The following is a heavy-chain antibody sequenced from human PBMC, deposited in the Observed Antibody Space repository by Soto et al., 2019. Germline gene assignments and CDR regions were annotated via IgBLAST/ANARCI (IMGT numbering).Heavy chain of an antibody. CDR1: GYTFASYD. CDR3: ARLRITMVRGALARNYYYYYYMDV. J-gene: IGHJ6*03. CDR2: MNPNSGNT. D-gene: IGHD3-10*01. Sequence: GASVKVSCTASGYTFASYDINWVRQATGQGLEWMGRMNPNSGNTGYAQKFQGRVTMTRNTSISTAYMELSSLRSEDTAVYYCARLRITMVRGALARNYYYYYYMDVWGKGTTVTVSS. V-gene: IGHV1-8*01.